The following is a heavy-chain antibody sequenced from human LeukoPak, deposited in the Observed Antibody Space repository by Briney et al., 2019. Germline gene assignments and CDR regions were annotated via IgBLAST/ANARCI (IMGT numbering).Heavy chain of an antibody. CDR2: IYYSGST. CDR1: GGSISSYY. D-gene: IGHD3-22*01. Sequence: SETLSLTCTVSGGSISSYYWSWIRQPPGKGLEWIGYIYYSGSTNYTPSLKSRVTISVDTSKNQSSLKLSSVTAADTAVYYCARGRLDYYDSCGYYPPFDYWGQGTLVTVSS. V-gene: IGHV4-59*01. J-gene: IGHJ4*02. CDR3: ARGRLDYYDSCGYYPPFDY.